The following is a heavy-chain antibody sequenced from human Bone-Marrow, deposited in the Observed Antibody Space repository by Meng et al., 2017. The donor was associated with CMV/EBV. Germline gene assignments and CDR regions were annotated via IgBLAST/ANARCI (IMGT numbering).Heavy chain of an antibody. D-gene: IGHD3-22*01. J-gene: IGHJ6*02. CDR1: GYTFTSYY. CDR3: AIDFWVDSGYSYYYGMDV. V-gene: IGHV1-46*01. CDR2: INPSGGST. Sequence: ASVKVSCKASGYTFTSYYMHWVRQAPGQGLEWMGIINPSGGSTSYAQKFQGRVTMTRDTSTSTVYMDLSSLRSEDTAVYYCAIDFWVDSGYSYYYGMDVWGQGTTVTVSS.